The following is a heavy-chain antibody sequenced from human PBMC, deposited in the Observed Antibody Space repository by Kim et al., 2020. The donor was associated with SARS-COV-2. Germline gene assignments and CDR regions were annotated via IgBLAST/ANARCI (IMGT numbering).Heavy chain of an antibody. CDR1: GYSFTSYW. CDR2: IDPSDSYT. V-gene: IGHV5-10-1*01. J-gene: IGHJ6*01. D-gene: IGHD6-13*01. Sequence: GESLKISCKGSGYSFTSYWISWVRQMPGKGLEWMGRIDPSDSYTNYSPSFQGHVTISADKSISTAYLQWSSLKASATAMYYCARLIPGYSSSYYYYYYGMEVWGQGATVTVSS. CDR3: ARLIPGYSSSYYYYYYGMEV.